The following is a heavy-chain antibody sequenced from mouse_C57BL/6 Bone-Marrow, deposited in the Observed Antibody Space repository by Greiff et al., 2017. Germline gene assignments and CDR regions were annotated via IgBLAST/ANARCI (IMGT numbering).Heavy chain of an antibody. D-gene: IGHD2-3*01. Sequence: EVNVVESGGDLVKPGGSLKLSCAASGFTFSSYGMSWVRQTPDKRLEWVATISSGGSYTYYPDSVKGRFTISRDNAKNTLYLQMSSLKSEDTAMYYCARRYYDGYYVWFAYWGQGTLGTVSA. J-gene: IGHJ3*01. CDR1: GFTFSSYG. V-gene: IGHV5-6*02. CDR2: ISSGGSYT. CDR3: ARRYYDGYYVWFAY.